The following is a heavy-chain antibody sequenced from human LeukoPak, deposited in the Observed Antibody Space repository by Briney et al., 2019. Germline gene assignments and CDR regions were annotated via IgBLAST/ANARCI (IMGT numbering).Heavy chain of an antibody. Sequence: PGRSLRLSCAASGFTFSSYAMHWVRQAPGKGLEWVAVISYDGSNKYYADSVKGRLTISRDNSKNTLYLQMNSLRAEDTAVYYCARVSRTNDYGDPYFDYWGQGTLVTVSS. V-gene: IGHV3-30-3*01. CDR1: GFTFSSYA. CDR2: ISYDGSNK. D-gene: IGHD4-17*01. J-gene: IGHJ4*02. CDR3: ARVSRTNDYGDPYFDY.